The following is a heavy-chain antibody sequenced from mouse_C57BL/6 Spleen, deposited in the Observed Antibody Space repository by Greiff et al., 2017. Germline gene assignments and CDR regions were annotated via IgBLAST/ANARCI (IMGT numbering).Heavy chain of an antibody. CDR1: GYTFTSYW. D-gene: IGHD1-1*01. Sequence: QVLLQQPGAELVKPGASVKMSCKASGYTFTSYWITWVKQRPGQGLEWIGDIYPGSGSTNYNEKFKSKATLTVDTSSSTAYMQLSSLTSEDSAVYYCARKTGSSLWYFDVWGTGTTVTVSS. CDR2: IYPGSGST. CDR3: ARKTGSSLWYFDV. V-gene: IGHV1-55*01. J-gene: IGHJ1*03.